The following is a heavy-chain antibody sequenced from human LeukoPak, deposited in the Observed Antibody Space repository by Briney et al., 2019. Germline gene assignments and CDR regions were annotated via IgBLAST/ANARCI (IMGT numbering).Heavy chain of an antibody. Sequence: PSETLSLTCAVYGGSFSGYYWSWIRQPPGKGLEWIGEINHSGSTNYNPSLKSRVTISVDTSKNQFSLKLSSVTAADTAVYYCARGYSHPGYCSSISCRLPFDYWGQGTLVTVSS. V-gene: IGHV4-34*01. D-gene: IGHD2-2*03. J-gene: IGHJ4*02. CDR3: ARGYSHPGYCSSISCRLPFDY. CDR2: INHSGST. CDR1: GGSFSGYY.